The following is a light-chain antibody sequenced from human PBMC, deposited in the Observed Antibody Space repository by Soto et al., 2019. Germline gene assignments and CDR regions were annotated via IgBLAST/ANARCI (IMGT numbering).Light chain of an antibody. Sequence: EIVLTQSPGTLSLSPGERATLSCRASQSVSSSYLAWYQQKPGQAPRLLSYGASSRATGIPDRFSGSVSGTDFTLTISSLEPEAVAVYACQPYCSSPTVGQGTKVEIK. CDR2: GAS. CDR3: QPYCSSPT. J-gene: IGKJ1*01. CDR1: QSVSSSY. V-gene: IGKV3-20*01.